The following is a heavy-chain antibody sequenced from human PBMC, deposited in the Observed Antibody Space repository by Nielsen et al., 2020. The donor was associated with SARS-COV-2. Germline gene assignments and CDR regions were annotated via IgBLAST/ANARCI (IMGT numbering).Heavy chain of an antibody. CDR1: GFTFSDYW. J-gene: IGHJ5*02. D-gene: IGHD3-10*01. Sequence: GGSLRHSCAASGFTFSDYWMSWVRQAPGKGLEWVANIHQDGGETRYADSVKGRFTISRDNAKNSLYLQMNSLRAEDTAMYYCARNFYGSGSYPFDPWGQGTLVTVSS. V-gene: IGHV3-7*03. CDR3: ARNFYGSGSYPFDP. CDR2: IHQDGGET.